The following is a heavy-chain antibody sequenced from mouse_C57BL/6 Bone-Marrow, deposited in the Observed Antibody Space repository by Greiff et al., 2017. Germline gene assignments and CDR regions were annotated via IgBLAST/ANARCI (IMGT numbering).Heavy chain of an antibody. Sequence: VKLQESGPGLVQPSPSLSITCTVSGFSLTSYGVHWVRQSPGKGLEWLGVIWSGGSTDYNAAFISRLSISKDNSKSQVFFKMNSLQADDTAIYYCARKGYGSSCWYFDVWGTGTTVTVSS. CDR3: ARKGYGSSCWYFDV. CDR2: IWSGGST. D-gene: IGHD1-1*01. V-gene: IGHV2-2*01. CDR1: GFSLTSYG. J-gene: IGHJ1*03.